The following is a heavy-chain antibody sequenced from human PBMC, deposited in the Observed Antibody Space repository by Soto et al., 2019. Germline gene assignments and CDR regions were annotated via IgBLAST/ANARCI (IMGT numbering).Heavy chain of an antibody. V-gene: IGHV2-5*01. J-gene: IGHJ4*02. CDR3: DHRYAGNSYRWYFDS. Sequence: GSGPTLVNPTQTLTVTCTFSGFSLSASGAGVGWIRQSPGKAPEWLALISWKDEKRCNPGLKSRLTITKDTSKNQVVLTMTDLDPVDTATYFCDHRYAGNSYRWYFDSWGQGTLVTVSS. CDR1: GFSLSASGAG. D-gene: IGHD3-16*02. CDR2: ISWKDEK.